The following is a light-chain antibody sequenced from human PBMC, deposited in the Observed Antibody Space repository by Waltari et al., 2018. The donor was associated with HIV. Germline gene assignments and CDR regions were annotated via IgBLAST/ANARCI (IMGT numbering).Light chain of an antibody. J-gene: IGLJ2*01. V-gene: IGLV1-40*01. CDR3: QSFGRKLGGLV. Sequence: QSVLTQPPSVSGAPRQRVTISSTGRSSNFGAGYDLLWAQQLPGTAPKLLIHGNNKQSSWVPARFSGAKSGTSASLANTGHEAEVETDYYCQSFGRKLGGLVFGDGTKLNDL. CDR1: SSNFGAGYD. CDR2: GNN.